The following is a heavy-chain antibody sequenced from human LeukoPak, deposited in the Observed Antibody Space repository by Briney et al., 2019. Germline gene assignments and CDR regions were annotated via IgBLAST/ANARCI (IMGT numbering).Heavy chain of an antibody. Sequence: GSSVKVSCKASVGTFTSYTLSWVRQAPGQGLEWMGRIIPILGIANYAQKFEGRDTITADKSTSTAYMEQSSRRAEDTVVYCCARDLELGELLDYWGQGTLVTVSS. J-gene: IGHJ4*02. CDR2: IIPILGIA. D-gene: IGHD3-16*01. CDR1: VGTFTSYT. V-gene: IGHV1-69*04. CDR3: ARDLELGELLDY.